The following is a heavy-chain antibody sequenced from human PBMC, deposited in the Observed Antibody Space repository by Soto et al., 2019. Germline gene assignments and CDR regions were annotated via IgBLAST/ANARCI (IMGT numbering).Heavy chain of an antibody. CDR1: GGSITSGGYY. CDR2: IYYSGST. D-gene: IGHD2-15*01. CDR3: ARGLVVAATLDY. V-gene: IGHV4-31*03. J-gene: IGHJ4*02. Sequence: SETLCLTCTFPGGSITSGGYYWGWIRQHQGKGLEWIGYIYYSGSTYYNPSLKSRVTISVDTSKNQFPLKLSSVTAADTAVYYCARGLVVAATLDYWGQGTLVTVS.